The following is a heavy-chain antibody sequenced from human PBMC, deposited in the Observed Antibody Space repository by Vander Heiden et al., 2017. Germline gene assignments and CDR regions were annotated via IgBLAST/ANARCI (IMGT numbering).Heavy chain of an antibody. CDR1: GSTFSSQG. D-gene: IGHD3-22*01. V-gene: IGHV3-33*01. CDR3: AREEVVITPYCYGMDV. Sequence: GRALRLSCAASGSTFSSQGMHWVRQAPDKGLEWVAVIWYDGSNKYYADSVKGRFTISRDNSKNTLYLQMNSLGAEDTAVYYCAREEVVITPYCYGMDVWGQGTTVTVSS. J-gene: IGHJ6*02. CDR2: IWYDGSNK.